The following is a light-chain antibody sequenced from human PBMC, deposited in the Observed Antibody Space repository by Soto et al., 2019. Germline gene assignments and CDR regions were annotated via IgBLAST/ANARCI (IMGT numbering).Light chain of an antibody. J-gene: IGKJ4*01. CDR2: AAS. V-gene: IGKV1-6*01. Sequence: AIQMTQSPSSLSASVGDRVTITCRASQDIRSDLGWYQQRPGKAPNLLIYAASTLQSGVPSRFSGSGSGTDFTLTISSLQPEDFATYFCLQDNNYPLTFGGGTKVDIK. CDR1: QDIRSD. CDR3: LQDNNYPLT.